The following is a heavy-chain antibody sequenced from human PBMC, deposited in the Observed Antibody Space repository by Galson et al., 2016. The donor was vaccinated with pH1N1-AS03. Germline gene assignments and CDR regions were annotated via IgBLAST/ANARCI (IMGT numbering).Heavy chain of an antibody. V-gene: IGHV3-66*02. Sequence: SLRLSCAVSGFTVSSKYMSWVRQTPEKGLEWVSSIYSGGSTYYADSVKGRFTISRDDSKATLFLQMSSLRPEDTAVYYCARSQLPLSHLDKWGLGTLVTVSS. CDR2: IYSGGST. CDR1: GFTVSSKY. J-gene: IGHJ4*02. D-gene: IGHD2-2*01. CDR3: ARSQLPLSHLDK.